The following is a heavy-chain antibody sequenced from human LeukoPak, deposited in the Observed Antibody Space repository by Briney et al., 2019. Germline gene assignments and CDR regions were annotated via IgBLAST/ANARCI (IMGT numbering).Heavy chain of an antibody. D-gene: IGHD3-10*01. CDR2: VYYSGST. J-gene: IGHJ4*02. CDR3: ARNYPPDY. V-gene: IGHV4-59*01. Sequence: SETLSLTCTVSGGSISNYFWNWIRQPPGKGLEWLGFVYYSGSTKYNPSLKSRVTISLDTSKNEFSLRLSAVTAADTAVYYCARNYPPDYWGQGTLVTVSS. CDR1: GGSISNYF.